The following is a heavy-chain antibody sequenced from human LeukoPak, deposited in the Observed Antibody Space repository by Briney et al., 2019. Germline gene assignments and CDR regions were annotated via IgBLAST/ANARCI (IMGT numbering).Heavy chain of an antibody. Sequence: SVKVSCKASGGTFSSYAISWVRQAPGQGLEWMGGIIPIFGTANYAQKFQGRVTITTDESTSTPYMELSSLRSEDTAVYYCASGCYTNYYYYYMDVWGKGTTVTVSS. D-gene: IGHD2-2*02. CDR3: ASGCYTNYYYYYMDV. CDR1: GGTFSSYA. CDR2: IIPIFGTA. V-gene: IGHV1-69*05. J-gene: IGHJ6*03.